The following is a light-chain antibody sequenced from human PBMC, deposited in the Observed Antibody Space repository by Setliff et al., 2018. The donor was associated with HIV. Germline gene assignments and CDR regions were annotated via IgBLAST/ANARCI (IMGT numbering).Light chain of an antibody. V-gene: IGLV2-11*01. J-gene: IGLJ3*02. Sequence: QSALAQPRSVSGSPGQSVTISCTGTSSDVGAYNYVSWYQQHPGKAPKPMICDVSKRPSGVPDRFSASKSGNTASLTISGLQAEDEADYYCCSYAGSYNWVFGGGTKVTVL. CDR1: SSDVGAYNY. CDR3: CSYAGSYNWV. CDR2: DVS.